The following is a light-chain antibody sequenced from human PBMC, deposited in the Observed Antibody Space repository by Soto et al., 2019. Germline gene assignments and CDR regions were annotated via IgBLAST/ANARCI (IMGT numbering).Light chain of an antibody. J-gene: IGLJ1*01. CDR3: SSYTSSGTYV. V-gene: IGLV2-14*01. CDR2: DVN. CDR1: SSDVGGYNY. Sequence: QSVLTQPASVSGSPGQSITISCTGTSSDVGGYNYVSWYQQYPGKVPKLMIYDVNNRPSGVSNRFSGSKSGNTASLTISGLQAEDEADYYCSSYTSSGTYVFGTGTKLTVL.